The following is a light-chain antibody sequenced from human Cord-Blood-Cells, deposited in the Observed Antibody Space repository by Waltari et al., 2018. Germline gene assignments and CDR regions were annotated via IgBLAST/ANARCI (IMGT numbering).Light chain of an antibody. V-gene: IGKV1-39*01. J-gene: IGKJ2*03. Sequence: DIQMTQSQSSLSASVGDRVNISCRASKSISSYLNWYQQKPGKAPKLLIYAASSLQSGVPSRFSGSGSGTDFTLTISSLQPEDFATYYCQQSYSTPYSFGQGTKLEIK. CDR1: KSISSY. CDR3: QQSYSTPYS. CDR2: AAS.